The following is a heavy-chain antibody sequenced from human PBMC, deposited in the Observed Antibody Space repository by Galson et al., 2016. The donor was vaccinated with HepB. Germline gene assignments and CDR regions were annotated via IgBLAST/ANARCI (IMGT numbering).Heavy chain of an antibody. V-gene: IGHV1-69*04. D-gene: IGHD3-16*01. CDR1: GGTFSSYA. J-gene: IGHJ3*02. CDR3: ARAGEGEIPHGAFDI. CDR2: IVPIVGIA. Sequence: SVKVSCKAYGGTFSSYAISWVRQDPGEGLEGMGRIVPIVGIAQYAQRCEGRVTITPDKSTSTAYMELVSLRSEDTAMYYCARAGEGEIPHGAFDIWGQGTMVTVSS.